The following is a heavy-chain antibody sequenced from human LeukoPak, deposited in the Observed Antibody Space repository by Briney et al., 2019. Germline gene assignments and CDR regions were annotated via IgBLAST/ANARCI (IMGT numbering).Heavy chain of an antibody. D-gene: IGHD3-16*01. CDR1: GGSISSYY. V-gene: IGHV4-59*01. Sequence: SETLSLTCTVSGGSISSYYWSWIRQPPGKGLEWIGYIYYSGSTNYNPSLKSRVTISLDTSKNQFSLKLSSVTTADTAVYYCARGSYDYVWGSYDFDSWGQGTLVTVSS. CDR3: ARGSYDYVWGSYDFDS. CDR2: IYYSGST. J-gene: IGHJ4*02.